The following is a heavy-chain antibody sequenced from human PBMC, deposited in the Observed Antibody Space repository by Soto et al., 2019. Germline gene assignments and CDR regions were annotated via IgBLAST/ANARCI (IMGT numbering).Heavy chain of an antibody. D-gene: IGHD2-8*01. CDR3: AKNGLSDSPSAIDS. J-gene: IGHJ4*02. CDR1: GGTFSSYA. Sequence: GASVNVSCKASGGTFSSYAISWVRQAPGQGLEWXGGIXXXFXTXXXAXXXKGRVTITADESTSTAYMELNSLRVEDTAVYYCAKNGLSDSPSAIDSWGQGTLVTVSS. V-gene: IGHV1-69*13. CDR2: IXXXFXTX.